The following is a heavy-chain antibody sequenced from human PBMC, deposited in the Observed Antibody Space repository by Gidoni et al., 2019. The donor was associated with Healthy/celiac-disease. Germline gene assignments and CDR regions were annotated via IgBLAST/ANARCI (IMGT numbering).Heavy chain of an antibody. CDR1: GFTFSGSA. J-gene: IGHJ6*02. Sequence: EVQLVESGGGLVQPGGSLKLSCAASGFTFSGSAMHWVRQASGKGLEWVGRIRSKANSYATAYAASVKGRFTISRDDSKNTAYLQMNSLKTEDTAVYYCRSTLQDQGGATHYYYYGMDVWGQGTTVTVSS. D-gene: IGHD3-16*01. CDR3: RSTLQDQGGATHYYYYGMDV. V-gene: IGHV3-73*02. CDR2: IRSKANSYAT.